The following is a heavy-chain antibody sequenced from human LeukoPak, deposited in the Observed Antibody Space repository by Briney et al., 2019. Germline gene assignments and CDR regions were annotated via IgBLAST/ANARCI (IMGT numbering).Heavy chain of an antibody. V-gene: IGHV3-74*01. CDR3: ARVRGDSPRWFDP. J-gene: IGHJ5*02. CDR2: INSDGSWT. CDR1: GTYW. Sequence: GGSLRLSCAASGTYWMHWVRQAPGKGLVWVSHINSDGSWTGYADSVKGRFTISKDNAKNTVSLQMNNLRAEDTAVYYCARVRGDSPRWFDPWGQGTLVTVSS. D-gene: IGHD3-10*01.